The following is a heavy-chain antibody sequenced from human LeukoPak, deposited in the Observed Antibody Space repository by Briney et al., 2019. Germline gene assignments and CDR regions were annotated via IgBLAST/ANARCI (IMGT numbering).Heavy chain of an antibody. CDR1: GFTFSNLW. CDR3: ATSTAAAGTD. V-gene: IGHV3-7*03. CDR2: IKQDGSEK. D-gene: IGHD6-13*01. Sequence: GALRLSCAASGFTFSNLWMSWVRQAPGKGLKWVANIKQDGSEKYYVDSVKGRFTISRDNAQNSLYLQMNSLRAEDTAIYYCATSTAAAGTDWGQGTLVTVSS. J-gene: IGHJ4*02.